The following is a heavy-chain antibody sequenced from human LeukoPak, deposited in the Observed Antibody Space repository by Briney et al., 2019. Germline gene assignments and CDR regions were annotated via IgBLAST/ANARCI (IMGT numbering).Heavy chain of an antibody. CDR3: ATTVVPASLVYYYYYMDV. J-gene: IGHJ6*03. CDR2: IYTSGST. V-gene: IGHV4-61*02. Sequence: PSETLSLTCTVSGGSISSGSYYWSWIRQPAGKGLEWIGRIYTSGSTNYNPSLKSRVTISVDTPKNQFSLKLSSVTAADTAVYYCATTVVPASLVYYYYYMDVWGKGTTVTISS. CDR1: GGSISSGSYY. D-gene: IGHD2-2*01.